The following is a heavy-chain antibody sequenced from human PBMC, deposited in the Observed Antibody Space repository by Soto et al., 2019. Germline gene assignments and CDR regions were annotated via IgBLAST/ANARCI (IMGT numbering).Heavy chain of an antibody. CDR2: IIPIFGTA. CDR3: ASDNAAAGIYYYYGMDV. CDR1: GGTFSSYA. J-gene: IGHJ6*02. V-gene: IGHV1-69*01. Sequence: QVQLVQSGAEVKKPGSSVKVSCKASGGTFSSYAISWVRQAPGQGLEWMGGIIPIFGTANYAQKFQGRVTITADESTSTAYMELSSLRSEDTAVYYCASDNAAAGIYYYYGMDVWGQGTTVTVSS. D-gene: IGHD6-13*01.